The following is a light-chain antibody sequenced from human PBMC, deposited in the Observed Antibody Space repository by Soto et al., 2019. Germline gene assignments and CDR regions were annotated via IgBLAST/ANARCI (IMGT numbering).Light chain of an antibody. Sequence: QSVLTQPRSVSGSPGQSVTISCTGTSSDVGGYNFVSWYQQHPGKAPKFMIYDVSRRPSGVPDRFSGSKSGNTASLTISGLQADDEADYYCCSYAGSYGVVFGGGTKLTV. CDR3: CSYAGSYGVV. CDR1: SSDVGGYNF. J-gene: IGLJ2*01. CDR2: DVS. V-gene: IGLV2-11*01.